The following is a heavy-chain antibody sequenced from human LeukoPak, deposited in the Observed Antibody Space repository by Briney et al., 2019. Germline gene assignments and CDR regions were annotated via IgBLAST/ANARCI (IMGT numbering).Heavy chain of an antibody. CDR3: ARDYGRLPTVTTGRFDP. Sequence: SVKVPCKASGGTFSSYAISWVRQAPGQGLEWMGGIIPIFGTANYAQKFQGRVTITADESTSTAYMELSSLRSEDTAVYYCARDYGRLPTVTTGRFDPWGQGTLVTVSS. CDR1: GGTFSSYA. CDR2: IIPIFGTA. V-gene: IGHV1-69*01. D-gene: IGHD4-11*01. J-gene: IGHJ5*02.